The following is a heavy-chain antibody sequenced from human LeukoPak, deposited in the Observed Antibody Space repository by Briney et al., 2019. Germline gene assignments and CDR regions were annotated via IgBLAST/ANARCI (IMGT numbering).Heavy chain of an antibody. CDR2: MNPNSGNT. CDR3: ARGRPSLLWFGELLFL. Sequence: ASVKVSCKASGYTFTSYDINWVRQATGQGLEWMGWMNPNSGNTGYAQKFQGRVTMTRNASISTAYMELSSLRSEDTAVYYCARGRPSLLWFGELLFLWGQGTLVTVSS. D-gene: IGHD3-10*01. V-gene: IGHV1-8*01. J-gene: IGHJ4*02. CDR1: GYTFTSYD.